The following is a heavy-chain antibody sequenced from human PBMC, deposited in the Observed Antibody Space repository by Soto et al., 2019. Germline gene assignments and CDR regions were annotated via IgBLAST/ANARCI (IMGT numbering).Heavy chain of an antibody. CDR3: ATEGVEYVVSGLSSFDH. J-gene: IGHJ4*02. CDR2: ISYNEKNK. D-gene: IGHD2-8*02. Sequence: QVQLVESGGGVVQPGTSLRLSCSASGFTLNNYAMHWVRQVPGKGLEWLAFISYNEKNKYYGDSVRGRFTISRDDSKNTLFRHMNSLRGEDTAVYYCATEGVEYVVSGLSSFDHWGQGTLVTVSS. CDR1: GFTLNNYA. V-gene: IGHV3-30*04.